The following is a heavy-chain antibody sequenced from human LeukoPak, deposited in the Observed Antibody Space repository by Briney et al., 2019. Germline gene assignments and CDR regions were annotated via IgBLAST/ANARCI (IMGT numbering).Heavy chain of an antibody. V-gene: IGHV3-11*05. CDR2: ISSSGSST. Sequence: PGGSLSLSCATSGFTFSDFYMSWIRQAPGKGLEWISYISSSGSSTNYADSVKGRFTISRDNAKSSLYLEMNSLRAEDTAVYYCARDLIHRSGEANYWGRGTLVTVSS. D-gene: IGHD3-22*01. CDR1: GFTFSDFY. J-gene: IGHJ4*02. CDR3: ARDLIHRSGEANY.